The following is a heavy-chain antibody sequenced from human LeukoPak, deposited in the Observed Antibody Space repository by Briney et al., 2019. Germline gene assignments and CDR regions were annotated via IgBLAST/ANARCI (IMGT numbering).Heavy chain of an antibody. CDR1: GFTFSSYS. V-gene: IGHV3-74*01. J-gene: IGHJ4*02. Sequence: GGSLRLSCAASGFTFSSYSMNWVRQAPGKGLVWVSRIASDGSSTTYADSVEGRFSISRDNAKNTLYLQMNSLRVEDTAVYYCARGRPHGNDYWGQGTLVTVSS. D-gene: IGHD4-23*01. CDR3: ARGRPHGNDY. CDR2: IASDGSST.